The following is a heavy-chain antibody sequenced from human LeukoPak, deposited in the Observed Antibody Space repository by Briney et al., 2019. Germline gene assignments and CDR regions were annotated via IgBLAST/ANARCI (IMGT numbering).Heavy chain of an antibody. D-gene: IGHD3-22*01. CDR3: ARGRGFPSYYYDSSGYPGREVQNAFDI. CDR2: INHSGST. CDR1: GGSFSGYY. Sequence: SETLSLTCAVYGGSFSGYYWSWIRQPPGKGLEWIGEINHSGSTNYNPSLKSRVTISVDTSKNQFSLKLSSVTAADTAVYYCARGRGFPSYYYDSSGYPGREVQNAFDIWGQGTMVTVSS. J-gene: IGHJ3*02. V-gene: IGHV4-34*01.